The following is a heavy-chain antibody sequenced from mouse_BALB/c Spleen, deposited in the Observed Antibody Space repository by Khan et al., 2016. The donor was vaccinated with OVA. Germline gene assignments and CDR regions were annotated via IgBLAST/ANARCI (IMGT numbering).Heavy chain of an antibody. J-gene: IGHJ2*01. CDR3: ARTARIKY. Sequence: VQLNESGPGLVKPSQSLSLTCTVTGYSITSGYGWNWIRQFLGNKLEWMGYISYSGSTNYNPSLKSRISITRDTSKNQFFLQLNSVTTEDTATYYCARTARIKYWGQGTTLTVSS. V-gene: IGHV3-2*02. D-gene: IGHD1-2*01. CDR1: GYSITSGYG. CDR2: ISYSGST.